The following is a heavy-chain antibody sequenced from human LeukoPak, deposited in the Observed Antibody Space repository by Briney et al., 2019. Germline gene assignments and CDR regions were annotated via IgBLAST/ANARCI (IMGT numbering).Heavy chain of an antibody. Sequence: GGSLRLSCAASGFTFSSYAMHWVRQAPGKGLEWVAVMSYDESHKLYADSVKGRFTISRDTSKNTLYLQMNSLRAEDTAVYYCARGPSYSSSWHFFDYWGQGTLVTVSS. V-gene: IGHV3-30*04. CDR3: ARGPSYSSSWHFFDY. CDR1: GFTFSSYA. J-gene: IGHJ4*02. CDR2: MSYDESHK. D-gene: IGHD6-13*01.